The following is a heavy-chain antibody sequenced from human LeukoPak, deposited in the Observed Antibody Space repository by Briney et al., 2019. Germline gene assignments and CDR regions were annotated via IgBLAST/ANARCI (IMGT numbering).Heavy chain of an antibody. CDR1: GFTFDDYW. Sequence: GGSLRLSCAASGFTFDDYWMSWVRQAPGKGLEWVANIKQDGGEKYYVDSVKGRSTISGDNAKNSLYLQMNSLRAEDTAVYYCARDGSNYYDTSGSDYWGQGTLVTVSS. CDR2: IKQDGGEK. V-gene: IGHV3-7*01. D-gene: IGHD3-22*01. CDR3: ARDGSNYYDTSGSDY. J-gene: IGHJ4*02.